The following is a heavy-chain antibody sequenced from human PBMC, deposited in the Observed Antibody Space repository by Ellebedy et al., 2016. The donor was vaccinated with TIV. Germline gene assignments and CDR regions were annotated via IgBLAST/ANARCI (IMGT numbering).Heavy chain of an antibody. CDR2: MHYRGIT. CDR3: ARGPRRGYEATNLDD. CDR1: GVSVSTVASY. V-gene: IGHV4-61*08. J-gene: IGHJ4*02. D-gene: IGHD5-12*01. Sequence: SETLSLXXTVSGVSVSTVASYWSWIRQPPGKGLEWIGYMHYRGITSYNPSLKSRVTISLDTSKNQFSLNLRSVTAADTAVYYCARGPRRGYEATNLDDWGQGTLVTVAS.